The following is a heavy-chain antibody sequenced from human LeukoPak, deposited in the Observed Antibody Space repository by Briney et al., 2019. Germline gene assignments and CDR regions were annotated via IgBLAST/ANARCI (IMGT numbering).Heavy chain of an antibody. J-gene: IGHJ4*02. D-gene: IGHD5/OR15-5a*01. Sequence: PGGSLRLSCAASGFPVSSNYMNWVRQASGKGLEWVSGIYSGGSTYYADSVKGRFTISRDNSKNTLFLQMNSLKAEDTAVYYCARISVYDDYWGQGTLVTVSS. V-gene: IGHV3-53*01. CDR2: IYSGGST. CDR1: GFPVSSNY. CDR3: ARISVYDDY.